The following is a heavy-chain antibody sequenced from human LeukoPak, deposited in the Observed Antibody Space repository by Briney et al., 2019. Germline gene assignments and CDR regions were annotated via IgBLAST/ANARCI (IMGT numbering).Heavy chain of an antibody. CDR3: ADDYGDYLFHY. J-gene: IGHJ4*02. V-gene: IGHV1-69*06. D-gene: IGHD4-17*01. CDR2: IIPIFGTA. Sequence: SVKVSCKASGGTFSSYAISWVRQAPGQGLEWMGGIIPIFGTANYAQKFQGRVTITADKSTSTAYMELSRLRSDDTAVYYCADDYGDYLFHYWGQGTLVTVSS. CDR1: GGTFSSYA.